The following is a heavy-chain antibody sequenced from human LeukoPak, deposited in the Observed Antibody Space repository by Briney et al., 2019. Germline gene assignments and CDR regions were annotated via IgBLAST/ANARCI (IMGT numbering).Heavy chain of an antibody. D-gene: IGHD3-10*01. Sequence: GGSLRLSCTASGFTFGDYAMSWVRQAPGKGLEGVGFIRSKAYGGTTEYAASVKGRFTISRDDSKTIAYLQMNSLKTEDTAVYYCTRDSYGSGSYYFDYWGQGTLVTVSS. CDR3: TRDSYGSGSYYFDY. J-gene: IGHJ4*02. CDR2: IRSKAYGGTT. V-gene: IGHV3-49*04. CDR1: GFTFGDYA.